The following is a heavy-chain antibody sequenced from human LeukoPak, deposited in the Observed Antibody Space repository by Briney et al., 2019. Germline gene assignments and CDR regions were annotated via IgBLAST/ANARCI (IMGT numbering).Heavy chain of an antibody. D-gene: IGHD6-19*01. J-gene: IGHJ4*02. CDR2: IYYSGST. V-gene: IGHV4-59*01. CDR3: ARVPNSGWYYFDC. CDR1: GGSISSYY. Sequence: PSETLSLTCTVSGGSISSYYWSWIRQPPGKGLEWIGYIYYSGSTSYNPSLKSRVTISVGTSKNQFSLKLSSVTAADTAVYYCARVPNSGWYYFDCWGQGTLVTVSS.